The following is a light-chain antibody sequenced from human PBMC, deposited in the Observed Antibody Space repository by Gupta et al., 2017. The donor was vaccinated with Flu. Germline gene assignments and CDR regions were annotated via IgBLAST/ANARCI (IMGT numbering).Light chain of an antibody. CDR3: KQCDNKLQSLFT. CDR1: QSVLYSSTNKNY. CDR2: WAS. J-gene: IGKJ2*01. V-gene: IGKV4-1*01. Sequence: DIVVTQSPDSLAVSLGERATINCKYSQSVLYSSTNKNYIAWYQQKPGQPPKLRIYWASTREAGGTDRCSGSGFGKDGTISIISLQAEEVDVYYCKQCDNKLQSLFTFGQGTKMEIK.